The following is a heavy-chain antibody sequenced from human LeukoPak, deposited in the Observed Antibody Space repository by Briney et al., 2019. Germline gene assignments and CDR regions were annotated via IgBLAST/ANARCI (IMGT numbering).Heavy chain of an antibody. Sequence: GGSLRLSCAASGFTFSSYAMSWVRQAPGKGLEWVSAISGSGGSTYYADSVKGRSTISRDNSKNTLYLQMNSLRAEDTAVYYCAKGSRRIPMIVVASKIDYWGQGTLVTVSS. CDR2: ISGSGGST. CDR1: GFTFSSYA. J-gene: IGHJ4*02. V-gene: IGHV3-23*01. D-gene: IGHD3-22*01. CDR3: AKGSRRIPMIVVASKIDY.